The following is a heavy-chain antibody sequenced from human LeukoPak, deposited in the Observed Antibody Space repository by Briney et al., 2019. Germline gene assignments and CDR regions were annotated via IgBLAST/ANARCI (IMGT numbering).Heavy chain of an antibody. CDR1: GYTFTSYG. J-gene: IGHJ6*03. D-gene: IGHD1-26*01. CDR2: ISAYNGNT. V-gene: IGHV1-18*01. Sequence: GASVKVSCKASGYTFTSYGISWVRQAPGQGLEWMGWISAYNGNTNYAQKLQGRVTMTTDTSTSTAYMELRSLRSDDTAVYYCAMISGSPTYYYYYMDVWGKGTTVTVSS. CDR3: AMISGSPTYYYYYMDV.